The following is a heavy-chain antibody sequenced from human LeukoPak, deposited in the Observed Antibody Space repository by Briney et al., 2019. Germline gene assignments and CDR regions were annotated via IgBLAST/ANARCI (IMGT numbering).Heavy chain of an antibody. CDR1: GYTFTSYY. CDR3: AREPHGMDV. V-gene: IGHV1-69*04. CDR2: IIPILGIA. J-gene: IGHJ6*02. Sequence: GASVKVSCKASGYTFTSYYMHWVRQAPGQGLEWMGRIIPILGIANYAQKFQGRVTITADKSTSTAYMELSSLRSEDTAVYYCAREPHGMDVWGQGTTVTVSS.